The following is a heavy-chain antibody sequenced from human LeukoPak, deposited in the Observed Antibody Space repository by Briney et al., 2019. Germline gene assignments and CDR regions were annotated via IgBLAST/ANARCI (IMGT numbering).Heavy chain of an antibody. Sequence: GGSLRLSCAASGFTFSRYGMHWVRQAPGKGLEWVAVISYDGSNKYYADSVKGRFTISRDNSKNTLYLQMNSLRAEDTAVYYCATGADDYGDYWGQGTLVTVSS. V-gene: IGHV3-30*03. CDR3: ATGADDYGDY. CDR1: GFTFSRYG. CDR2: ISYDGSNK. J-gene: IGHJ4*02.